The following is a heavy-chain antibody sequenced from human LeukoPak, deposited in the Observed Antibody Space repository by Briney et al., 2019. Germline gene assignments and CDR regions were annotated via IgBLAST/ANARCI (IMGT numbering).Heavy chain of an antibody. CDR2: IYYSGNT. Sequence: KPSETLSLTSTVSGGSISPYYWSWIRQPPGKGLEWLGYIYYSGNTDYNPSLKSRVAISVDTSKNQFSLKLSSVTAADTAVYYCARSTGSTMFIDYWGQGTLVTVSS. D-gene: IGHD3-10*02. CDR1: GGSISPYY. J-gene: IGHJ4*02. V-gene: IGHV4-59*01. CDR3: ARSTGSTMFIDY.